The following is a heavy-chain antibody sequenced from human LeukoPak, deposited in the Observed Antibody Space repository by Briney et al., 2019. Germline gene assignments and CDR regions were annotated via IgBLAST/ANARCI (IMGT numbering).Heavy chain of an antibody. V-gene: IGHV3-7*03. CDR1: GFTFSSYW. J-gene: IGHJ4*02. Sequence: QPGGSLRLSCAASGFTFSSYWMNWVRQAPGKGLEWVANIKQDGSEKHYVDSVKGRFTISRDNAKNSLYLQMNSLRAEDTAVYYCARDLMGIAYRGAFYYWGQGTLVTVSS. CDR3: ARDLMGIAYRGAFYY. CDR2: IKQDGSEK. D-gene: IGHD6-13*01.